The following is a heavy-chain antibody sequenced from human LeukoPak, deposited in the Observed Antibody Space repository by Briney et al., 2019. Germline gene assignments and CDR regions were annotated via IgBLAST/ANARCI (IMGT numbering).Heavy chain of an antibody. V-gene: IGHV1-2*02. CDR1: GYTFTGYY. Sequence: ASVKVSCKASGYTFTGYYMHWVRQAPGQGLEWMGWINPNSGGTNYAQKFQGRVTMTRDTSISTAYMELSRLRSDGTAVYYCARGLWFGEVIDYWGQGTLVTVSS. D-gene: IGHD3-10*01. CDR3: ARGLWFGEVIDY. J-gene: IGHJ4*02. CDR2: INPNSGGT.